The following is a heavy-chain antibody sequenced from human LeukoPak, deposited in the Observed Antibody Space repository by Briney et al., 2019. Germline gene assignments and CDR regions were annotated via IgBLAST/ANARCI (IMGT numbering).Heavy chain of an antibody. Sequence: SETLSLTCTVSGGSISSNYWTWIRQPAGKGLEWIGRIYTSGSYNYNPSLNSRVTMSVDTSRNQVSLRVRSVTAADTAVYYCATKGDSTAELAYWGQGTLVTVSS. D-gene: IGHD2/OR15-2a*01. CDR1: GGSISSNY. CDR3: ATKGDSTAELAY. J-gene: IGHJ4*02. V-gene: IGHV4-4*07. CDR2: IYTSGSY.